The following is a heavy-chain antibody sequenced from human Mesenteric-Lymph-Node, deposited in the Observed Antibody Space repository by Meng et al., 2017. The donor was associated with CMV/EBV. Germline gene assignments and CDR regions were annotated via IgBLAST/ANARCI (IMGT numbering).Heavy chain of an antibody. D-gene: IGHD5-18*01. CDR2: ISYEGSYT. Sequence: GESLKISCAASGFTFSSYAMHWVRQAPGKGLEWVAVISYEGSYTHCGDSVRGRFTISRDNSKNTMYLQMDSLRPEDTAVYYCAKVAVRYSNFDFYFDYWGQGTLVTVSS. CDR1: GFTFSSYA. CDR3: AKVAVRYSNFDFYFDY. V-gene: IGHV3-30*04. J-gene: IGHJ4*02.